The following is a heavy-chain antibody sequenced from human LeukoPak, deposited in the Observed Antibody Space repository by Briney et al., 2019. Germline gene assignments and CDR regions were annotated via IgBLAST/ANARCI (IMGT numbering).Heavy chain of an antibody. D-gene: IGHD6-13*01. CDR1: GYSISSGYY. V-gene: IGHV4-38-2*02. J-gene: IGHJ4*02. Sequence: SETLSLTCAVSGYSISSGYYWGWIRQPPGKGLEWIGSIYHSGSTYYNPSLKSRVTMSVDTSKNQFSLKLSSVTAADTAVYYCAREGTSSWSDYWGQGTLVTISS. CDR3: AREGTSSWSDY. CDR2: IYHSGST.